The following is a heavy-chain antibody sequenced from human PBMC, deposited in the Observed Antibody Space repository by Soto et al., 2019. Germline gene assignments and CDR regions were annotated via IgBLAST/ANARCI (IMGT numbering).Heavy chain of an antibody. Sequence: QVQLQESGPGLVKPSGTLSLTCAVSGGSISSSNWWSWVRQPPGKGREWIGEIYHSGSTTYNPSLKGRVTISVDKSKNQFSLKLISVTAADTAVYYCARAAAAGRLHDYWGQGTLVTVSS. CDR1: GGSISSSNW. CDR3: ARAAAAGRLHDY. D-gene: IGHD6-13*01. J-gene: IGHJ4*02. V-gene: IGHV4-4*02. CDR2: IYHSGST.